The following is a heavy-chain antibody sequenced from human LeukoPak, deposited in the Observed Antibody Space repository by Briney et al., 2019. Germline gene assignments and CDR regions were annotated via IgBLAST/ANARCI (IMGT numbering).Heavy chain of an antibody. D-gene: IGHD4-17*01. V-gene: IGHV3-33*08. J-gene: IGHJ4*02. Sequence: GRSLRLSCAASGFTFSTYGMHWVRQAPGKGLEWVAVIWYDGSNKYYADSVEGRFTISRDDSKNTLYLQMISLRAEDTAMYYCARGTSVTHGYFEYWGQGTLVTVSS. CDR3: ARGTSVTHGYFEY. CDR1: GFTFSTYG. CDR2: IWYDGSNK.